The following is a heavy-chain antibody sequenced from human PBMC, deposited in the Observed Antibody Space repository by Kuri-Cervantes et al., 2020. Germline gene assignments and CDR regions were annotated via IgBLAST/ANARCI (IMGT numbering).Heavy chain of an antibody. Sequence: GESLKISCAASGFTFSSYGMHWVRQAPGKGLEWVAVISYDGSNKYYADSVKGRFTISRDNAKNTLYLQMNSLSAEDTAVYYCAREEVVFFDYYGMDVWGQGTTVTVSS. CDR2: ISYDGSNK. J-gene: IGHJ6*02. D-gene: IGHD2-15*01. CDR1: GFTFSSYG. V-gene: IGHV3-30*03. CDR3: AREEVVFFDYYGMDV.